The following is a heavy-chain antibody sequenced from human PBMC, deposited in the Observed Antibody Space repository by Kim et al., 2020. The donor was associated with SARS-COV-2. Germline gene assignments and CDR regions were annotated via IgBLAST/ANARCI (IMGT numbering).Heavy chain of an antibody. J-gene: IGHJ4*02. V-gene: IGHV4-31*02. CDR3: ARAPSTTVVTG. CDR2: T. Sequence: THYNPSLKSRVTISVDTSKNQFSLKLSSVTAADTAVYYCARAPSTTVVTGWGQGTLVTVSS. D-gene: IGHD4-17*01.